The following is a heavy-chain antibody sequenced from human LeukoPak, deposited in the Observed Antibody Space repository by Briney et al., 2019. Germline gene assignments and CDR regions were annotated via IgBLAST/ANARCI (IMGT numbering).Heavy chain of an antibody. CDR2: IRYDGSNK. J-gene: IGHJ4*02. CDR1: GFTFSSYG. CDR3: ARARPYVWGSYRYSLDY. Sequence: GGSLRLSCAASGFTFSSYGMHWVRQAPGKGLEWVTFIRYDGSNKYYADSVKGRFTISRDNSKNTLNLHMNSLRAEDTAVYYCARARPYVWGSYRYSLDYWGQGTLVTVSS. V-gene: IGHV3-30*02. D-gene: IGHD3-16*02.